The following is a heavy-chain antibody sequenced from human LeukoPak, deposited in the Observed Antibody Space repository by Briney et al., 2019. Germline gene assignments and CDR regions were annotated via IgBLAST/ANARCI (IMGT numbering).Heavy chain of an antibody. V-gene: IGHV3-23*01. CDR1: TSTFSSYA. CDR2: ISAGADST. D-gene: IGHD4-17*01. J-gene: IGHJ5*02. Sequence: GGSLRLSCTASTSTFSSYAMSCLRQAPGKGLEWVSAISAGADSTYYADSVQGRFTISRDNSKNTLFLQMSGLRAEDTAVYFCARGANGDFFSCGQGTLVTVSS. CDR3: ARGANGDFFS.